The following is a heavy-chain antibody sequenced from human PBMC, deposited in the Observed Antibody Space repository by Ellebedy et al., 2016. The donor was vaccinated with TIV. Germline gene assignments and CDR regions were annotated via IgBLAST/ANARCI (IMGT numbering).Heavy chain of an antibody. CDR1: GFTFDDYA. Sequence: GESLKISCAASGFTFDDYAVHWVRQAPGKGLEWVSGINWNGGITDYADSVKGRFTVSRDNARNSVYLQMNSLRAEDTAVYYCARDGRVVNLWGRGTLVTVSS. D-gene: IGHD4-23*01. J-gene: IGHJ2*01. CDR3: ARDGRVVNL. CDR2: INWNGGIT. V-gene: IGHV3-20*04.